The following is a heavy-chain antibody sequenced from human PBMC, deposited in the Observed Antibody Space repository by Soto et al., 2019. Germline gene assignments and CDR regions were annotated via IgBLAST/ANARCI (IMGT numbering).Heavy chain of an antibody. D-gene: IGHD3-16*01. V-gene: IGHV1-69*01. J-gene: IGHJ6*02. CDR2: IIPIFSSR. Sequence: QVQLVQSGAEVKKPGSSVKVSYKTSRDNFNKYAFTWVRQAPGQGLEWMGWIIPIFSSRNYAEKFQGRVTITADDSTSTAYMELRSLRFEDTAVYYCARGETYLGVWVQGTTVTVSS. CDR1: RDNFNKYA. CDR3: ARGETYLGV.